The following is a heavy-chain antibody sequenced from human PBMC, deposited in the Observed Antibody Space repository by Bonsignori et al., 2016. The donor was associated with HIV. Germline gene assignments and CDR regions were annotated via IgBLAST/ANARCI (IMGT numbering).Heavy chain of an antibody. J-gene: IGHJ5*02. CDR3: AREVTGFWSGYYINL. D-gene: IGHD3-3*01. Sequence: VQLQQWGAGLLKPSETLSLTCSVYGGSLSGYYWSWIRQPPGKGLEWIGEVNHGGSTSYHPSLKSRVTISVDTSKSQFSLKLSSVTAADTAVYYCAREVTGFWSGYYINLWGQGTLVIVSS. V-gene: IGHV4-34*01. CDR2: VNHGGST. CDR1: GGSLSGYY.